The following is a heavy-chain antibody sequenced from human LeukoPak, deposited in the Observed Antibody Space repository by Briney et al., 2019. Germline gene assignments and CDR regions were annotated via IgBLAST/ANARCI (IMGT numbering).Heavy chain of an antibody. CDR2: IYYSGST. D-gene: IGHD6-13*01. CDR1: GGSITSYY. J-gene: IGHJ5*02. Sequence: SETLSLTCTVSGGSITSYYWTWIRQHPGKGLEWIGYIYYSGSTYYNPSLKSRVTISVDTSKNQFSLKLSSVTAADTAVYYCASTYGSSWPLRSWGQGTLVTVSS. V-gene: IGHV4-59*06. CDR3: ASTYGSSWPLRS.